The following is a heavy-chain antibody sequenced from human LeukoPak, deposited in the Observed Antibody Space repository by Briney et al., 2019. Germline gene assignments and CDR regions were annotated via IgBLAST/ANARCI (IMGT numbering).Heavy chain of an antibody. Sequence: ASETLSLTCTVPGGSISSGSYYWSWIRQPAGKGLEWIGRIYTSGSTNYNPSLKSRVTISVDTSKNQFSLKLSSVTAADTAVYYCARSPIVGATHFDYWGQGTLVTVSS. CDR2: IYTSGST. V-gene: IGHV4-61*02. D-gene: IGHD1-26*01. CDR3: ARSPIVGATHFDY. J-gene: IGHJ4*02. CDR1: GGSISSGSYY.